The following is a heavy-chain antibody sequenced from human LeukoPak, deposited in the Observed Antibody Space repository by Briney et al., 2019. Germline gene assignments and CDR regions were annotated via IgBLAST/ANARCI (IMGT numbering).Heavy chain of an antibody. D-gene: IGHD3-22*01. Sequence: AGGSLRLSCAASGFTVSNNYMSWVRQAPGKGLEWVSVIYSGGSTYYADSVKGRFTISRDNSKNTLYLQMNSLRAEDTAVYYCARDIAYDSSGYYSPHFDYWGQGTLVTVSS. CDR1: GFTVSNNY. V-gene: IGHV3-53*01. CDR2: IYSGGST. J-gene: IGHJ4*02. CDR3: ARDIAYDSSGYYSPHFDY.